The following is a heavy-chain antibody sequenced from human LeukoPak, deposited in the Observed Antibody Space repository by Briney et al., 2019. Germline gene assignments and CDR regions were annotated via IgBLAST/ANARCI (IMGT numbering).Heavy chain of an antibody. D-gene: IGHD6-25*01. J-gene: IGHJ3*02. CDR2: ISGSGGST. CDR3: AKDEAGAFDI. V-gene: IGHV3-23*01. CDR1: X. Sequence: XXSXXRQAPGXGVEGVSAISGSGGSTYYADSVKGRFTISRDNSKNTLYLQMNSLRAEDTAVYYCAKDEAGAFDIWGQGTMVTVSS.